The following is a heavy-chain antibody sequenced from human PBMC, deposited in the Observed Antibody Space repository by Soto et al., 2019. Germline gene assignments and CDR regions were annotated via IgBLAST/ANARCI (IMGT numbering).Heavy chain of an antibody. Sequence: QITLRESGPTLVKPTQTLTLSCTLSGFSINTGGVGVGWIRQPPGKAPEWLALLYWNDDEWYSPSLSYGLSVTKDSSENRVVLTMTHLDPTDTGTYYCAKRRAISNKLFFDHWGQGALVTVSS. D-gene: IGHD4-4*01. CDR2: LYWNDDE. V-gene: IGHV2-5*01. CDR1: GFSINTGGVG. CDR3: AKRRAISNKLFFDH. J-gene: IGHJ4*02.